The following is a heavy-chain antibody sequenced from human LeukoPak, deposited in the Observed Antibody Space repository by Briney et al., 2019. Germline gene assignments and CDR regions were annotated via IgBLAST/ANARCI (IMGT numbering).Heavy chain of an antibody. CDR3: ARVYCGGDCYSGGPKYYFDY. Sequence: SETLSLTCAVYGGSFSGYYWSWIRQPPGKGLEWIGEINHSGSTNYNPSLKSRVTISVDTSKNQFSLKLSSVTAADTAVYYCARVYCGGDCYSGGPKYYFDYWGQGTLVTVS. D-gene: IGHD2-21*02. CDR2: INHSGST. J-gene: IGHJ4*02. CDR1: GGSFSGYY. V-gene: IGHV4-34*01.